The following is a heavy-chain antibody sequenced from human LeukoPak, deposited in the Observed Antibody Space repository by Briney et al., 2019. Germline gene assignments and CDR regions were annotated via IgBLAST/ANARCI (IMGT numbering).Heavy chain of an antibody. CDR1: GGSIRIYY. CDR2: IYYRGGT. D-gene: IGHD3-22*01. Sequence: SETLSLTCTVSGGSIRIYYWSWIRQPPARGLEWIGYIYYRGGTNYNPSLKSRVTISVDTSKNQLSLKMCSVTAADTAVYYCARATYYYDSSGYSSRGFLAFDIWGQGTMVTVSS. J-gene: IGHJ3*02. V-gene: IGHV4-59*01. CDR3: ARATYYYDSSGYSSRGFLAFDI.